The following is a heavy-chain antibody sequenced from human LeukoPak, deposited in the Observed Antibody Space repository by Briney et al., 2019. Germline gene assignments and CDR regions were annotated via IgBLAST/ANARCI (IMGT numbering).Heavy chain of an antibody. CDR3: ATPREGTSWPPPNLNYYYYYGMDV. J-gene: IGHJ6*04. V-gene: IGHV1-69*06. Sequence: ASVKVSCKASGGTFSSYAISWVRQAPGQGLGWMGGIIPIFGTANYAQKFQGRVTITADKSTSTAYMELSSLRSEDTAVYYCATPREGTSWPPPNLNYYYYYGMDVWGKGTTVTVSS. CDR2: IIPIFGTA. CDR1: GGTFSSYA. D-gene: IGHD2-2*01.